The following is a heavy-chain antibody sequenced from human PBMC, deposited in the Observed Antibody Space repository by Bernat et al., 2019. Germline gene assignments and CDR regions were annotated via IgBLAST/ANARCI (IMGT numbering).Heavy chain of an antibody. V-gene: IGHV4-59*01. CDR3: ARVLDHYDSRAAQTYDAFDI. CDR1: GGSISSYY. CDR2: IYYSGST. J-gene: IGHJ3*02. D-gene: IGHD3-22*01. Sequence: QVQLQESGPGLVKPSETLSLTCTVSGGSISSYYWSWIRQPPGKGLEWIGYIYYSGSTNYNPSLKSRVTISVDTSKNQFSLKLSSVTAADTAVYYRARVLDHYDSRAAQTYDAFDIWGQGTMVTVSS.